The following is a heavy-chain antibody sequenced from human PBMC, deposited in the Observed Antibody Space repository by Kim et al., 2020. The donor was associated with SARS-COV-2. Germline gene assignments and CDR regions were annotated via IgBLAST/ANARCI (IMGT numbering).Heavy chain of an antibody. CDR1: GGTFSSYA. V-gene: IGHV1-69*13. Sequence: SVKVSCKASGGTFSSYAISWVRQAPGQGLEWMGGIIPIFGTANYAQKFQGRVTITADESTSTAYMELSSLRSEDTAVYYWARPPRGYSYGFDYYGMDVWGQGTTVTVSS. CDR2: IIPIFGTA. J-gene: IGHJ6*02. CDR3: ARPPRGYSYGFDYYGMDV. D-gene: IGHD5-18*01.